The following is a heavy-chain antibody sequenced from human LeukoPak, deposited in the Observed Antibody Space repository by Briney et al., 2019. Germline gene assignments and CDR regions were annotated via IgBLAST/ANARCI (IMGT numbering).Heavy chain of an antibody. CDR3: ARDQGYQVVDP. Sequence: GGSLRLSCAASGFAFSTYWMHWVRQAPGKGLVWVSRINGDGSSTSYADSVKGRFTISRDNAKNTLYLQMNSLRAEDTAVYYRARDQGYQVVDPWGQGTLVTVSS. D-gene: IGHD2-2*01. CDR2: INGDGSST. V-gene: IGHV3-74*01. CDR1: GFAFSTYW. J-gene: IGHJ5*02.